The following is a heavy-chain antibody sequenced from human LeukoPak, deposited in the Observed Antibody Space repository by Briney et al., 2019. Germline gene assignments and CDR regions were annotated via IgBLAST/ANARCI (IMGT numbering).Heavy chain of an antibody. CDR1: GGSISSSSYY. CDR3: ARPRRDYYDSSGYYSYYFDY. D-gene: IGHD3-22*01. Sequence: SETLSPTCTVSGGSISSSSYYGGWIRQPPGKGLEWIGSIYYSGSTYYNPSLKSRVTISVDTSKNQFSLKLSSVTAADTAVYYCARPRRDYYDSSGYYSYYFDYWGQGTLVTVSS. J-gene: IGHJ4*02. V-gene: IGHV4-39*01. CDR2: IYYSGST.